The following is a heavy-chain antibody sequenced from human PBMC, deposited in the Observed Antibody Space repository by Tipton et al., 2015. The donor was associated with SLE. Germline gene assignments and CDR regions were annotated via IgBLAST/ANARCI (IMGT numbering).Heavy chain of an antibody. CDR3: ARDGDDWNDFDH. CDR2: LNWNSGVT. J-gene: IGHJ4*02. CDR1: GFTFGHYA. V-gene: IGHV3-9*01. D-gene: IGHD1-1*01. Sequence: SLRLSCAASGFTFGHYALHWVRQAPGKGLEGVSGLNWNSGVTGYADSVKGRFTISRDNANNSLDLQMNSLRAEDTALYYCARDGDDWNDFDHWGQGTLVTVSS.